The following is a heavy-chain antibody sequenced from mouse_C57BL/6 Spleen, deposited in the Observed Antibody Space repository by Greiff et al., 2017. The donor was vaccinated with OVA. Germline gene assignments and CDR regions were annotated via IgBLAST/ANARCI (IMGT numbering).Heavy chain of an antibody. Sequence: VQLQQSGPELVKPGASVKIPCKASGYTFTDYNMDWVKQSHGKSLEWIGDINPNNGGTIYNQKFKGKATLTVDKSSSTAYMELRSLTSEDTAVYYCARSRGYYGSSPYYYAMDYWGQGTSVTVSS. CDR3: ARSRGYYGSSPYYYAMDY. J-gene: IGHJ4*01. CDR1: GYTFTDYN. D-gene: IGHD1-1*01. V-gene: IGHV1-18*01. CDR2: INPNNGGT.